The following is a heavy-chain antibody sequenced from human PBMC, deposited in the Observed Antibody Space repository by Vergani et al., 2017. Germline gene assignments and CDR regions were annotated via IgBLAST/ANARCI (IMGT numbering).Heavy chain of an antibody. CDR1: GYTFSNYY. V-gene: IGHV1-46*03. J-gene: IGHJ4*02. D-gene: IGHD3-9*01. Sequence: QVQVVQSGAEVKKSGASVKVSCKTSGYTFSNYYMHWVRQAPGQGLEWMGIINPSGGHTNYAQKFQGRVTMTRDTSTSTVYMELSSLRSEDTAIYYCARGDYDILTGYGYWGQGTLVTVSA. CDR3: ARGDYDILTGYGY. CDR2: INPSGGHT.